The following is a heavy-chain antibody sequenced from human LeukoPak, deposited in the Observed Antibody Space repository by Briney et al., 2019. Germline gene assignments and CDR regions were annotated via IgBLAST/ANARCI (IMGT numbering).Heavy chain of an antibody. CDR1: GFTFSSYW. V-gene: IGHV3-74*01. J-gene: IGHJ4*02. D-gene: IGHD2-2*01. Sequence: GGSLRLSCQASGFTFSSYWMHWVGQAQGKGLVWVSHVNSDGSWTSHADSVKGRFTISKDNAKNTVYLQMNNLRTEDTAVYYCVSFYETNWGRGTLVTVSS. CDR3: VSFYETN. CDR2: VNSDGSWT.